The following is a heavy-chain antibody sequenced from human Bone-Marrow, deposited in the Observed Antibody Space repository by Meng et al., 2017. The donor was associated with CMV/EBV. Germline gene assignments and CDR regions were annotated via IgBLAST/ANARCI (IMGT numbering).Heavy chain of an antibody. Sequence: ASVKVSCKASGYTFTGYYIHWVRQAPGQGLEWMGWISPNSGGTNYAQRFQGRVTMTRDTSISTAYMELSGLIPDDTAVYYCARDEGEGYNSTPDYWGQGTLVTVSS. D-gene: IGHD5-24*01. J-gene: IGHJ4*02. CDR2: ISPNSGGT. CDR1: GYTFTGYY. V-gene: IGHV1-2*02. CDR3: ARDEGEGYNSTPDY.